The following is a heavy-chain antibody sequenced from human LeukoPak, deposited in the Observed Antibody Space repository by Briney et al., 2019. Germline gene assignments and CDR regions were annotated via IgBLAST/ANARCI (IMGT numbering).Heavy chain of an antibody. CDR3: ARNGYSYGYSRVFSPPADY. D-gene: IGHD5-18*01. J-gene: IGHJ4*02. Sequence: SGGSLRLSCAASGLTFSIYSMNWVRQAPGKGREWVSSISSSSSYISYADSVKGRFTISGDNAKNSLYLQMNSLRAEDTAVYYCARNGYSYGYSRVFSPPADYWGQGTLVTVSS. CDR1: GLTFSIYS. V-gene: IGHV3-21*01. CDR2: ISSSSSYI.